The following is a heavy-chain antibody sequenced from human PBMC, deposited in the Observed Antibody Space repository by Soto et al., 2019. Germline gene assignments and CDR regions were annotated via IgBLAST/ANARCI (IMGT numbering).Heavy chain of an antibody. CDR3: ASXQXXXXLQHFDX. CDR2: INPGNGNT. J-gene: IGHJ4*02. Sequence: ASVKVSCKASGYTFTSYVMHWVRQAPGQRLEWMGWINPGNGNTKYSQKFQGRVTITRDTSASTAYMELSSLRSEDTALFYCASXQXXXXLQHFDXWRQATMVPVSS. CDR1: GYTFTSYV. D-gene: IGHD1-1*01. V-gene: IGHV1-3*01.